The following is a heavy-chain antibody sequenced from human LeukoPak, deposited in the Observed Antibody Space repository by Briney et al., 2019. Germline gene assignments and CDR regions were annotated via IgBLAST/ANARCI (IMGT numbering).Heavy chain of an antibody. CDR3: ATYDFWSGYLDY. V-gene: IGHV4-59*01. D-gene: IGHD3-3*01. CDR2: IYYSGST. CDR1: GGSISSYY. Sequence: SETLSLTCTVSGGSISSYYWSWIRQPPGKGLEWIGYIYYSGSTNYNPSLKSRVTISVDTSKNQFSLKLSSVTAADTAVYYCATYDFWSGYLDYWGQGTLVTVSS. J-gene: IGHJ4*02.